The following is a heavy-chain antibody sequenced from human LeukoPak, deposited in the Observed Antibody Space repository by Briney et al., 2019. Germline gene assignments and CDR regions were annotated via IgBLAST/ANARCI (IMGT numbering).Heavy chain of an antibody. CDR2: ISWNSGSI. CDR3: AKDYGLREYYFDY. V-gene: IGHV3-9*01. D-gene: IGHD4-17*01. J-gene: IGHJ4*02. CDR1: GFTFDDYA. Sequence: QPGRSLRLSCAASGFTFDDYAMHWVRQAPGKGLEWVSGISWNSGSIGYADSVKGRFTISRDNAKNSLYLQMNSLRAEDTALYYCAKDYGLREYYFDYWGQGTLVIVSS.